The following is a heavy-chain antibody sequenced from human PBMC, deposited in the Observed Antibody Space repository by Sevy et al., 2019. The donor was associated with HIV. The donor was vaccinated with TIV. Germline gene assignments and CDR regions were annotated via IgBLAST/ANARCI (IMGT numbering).Heavy chain of an antibody. CDR1: GYTFTSYG. Sequence: ASVKVSCKASGYTFTSYGISWVRQAPGQGLEWMGWISAYNGNTNYAQKLQGRVTMTTDTSTSTAYMGLRSLRSDDTAVYYCAREADIVATYYYYGMDVWGQGTTVTVSS. V-gene: IGHV1-18*01. CDR2: ISAYNGNT. CDR3: AREADIVATYYYYGMDV. D-gene: IGHD5-12*01. J-gene: IGHJ6*02.